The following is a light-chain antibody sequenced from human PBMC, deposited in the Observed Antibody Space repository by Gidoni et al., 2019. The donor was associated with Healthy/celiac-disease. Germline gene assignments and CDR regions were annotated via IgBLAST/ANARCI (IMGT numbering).Light chain of an antibody. CDR2: AAS. V-gene: IGKV1-39*01. J-gene: IGKJ4*01. CDR1: QSISSY. CDR3: QQSYSTLPT. Sequence: IQMTQSPSSLSASVGDRVTITCRASQSISSYLNWYQQKPGKAPKLLIYAASSLQSGVPSRFSGSGSGTDFTLTISSLQPEDFATYYCQQSYSTLPTFXGXTKVEIK.